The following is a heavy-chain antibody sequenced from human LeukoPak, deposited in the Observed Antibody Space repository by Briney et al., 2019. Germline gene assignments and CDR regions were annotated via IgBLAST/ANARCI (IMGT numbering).Heavy chain of an antibody. V-gene: IGHV4-34*01. J-gene: IGHJ6*03. CDR3: ARGSGSYLYYYYYMDV. Sequence: KTSETLSLTCAVYGGSFSGYYWSWIRQPPGKGLEWIGEINHSGSTNYNPSLKSRVTISVDTSKNQFSLKLSSVTAADTAVYYCARGSGSYLYYYYYMDVWGKGTTVTVSS. CDR2: INHSGST. D-gene: IGHD1-26*01. CDR1: GGSFSGYY.